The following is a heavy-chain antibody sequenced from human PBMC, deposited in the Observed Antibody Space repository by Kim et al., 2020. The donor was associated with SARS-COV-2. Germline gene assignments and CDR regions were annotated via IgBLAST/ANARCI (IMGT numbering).Heavy chain of an antibody. CDR1: GGSFSGYY. Sequence: SETLSLTCAVYGGSFSGYYWSWIRQPPGKGLEWIGEINHSGSTNYNPSLKSRVTISVDTSKNQFSLKLSSVTAADTAVYYCARVPAPNLYYYYGMDVWGQGPTVTVSS. J-gene: IGHJ6*02. CDR2: INHSGST. V-gene: IGHV4-34*01. CDR3: ARVPAPNLYYYYGMDV.